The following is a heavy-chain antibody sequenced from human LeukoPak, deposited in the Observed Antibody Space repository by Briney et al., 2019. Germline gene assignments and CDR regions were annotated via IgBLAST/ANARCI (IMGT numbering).Heavy chain of an antibody. Sequence: KPSETLSLTCAVYGGSSSGYYWSWIRQPPGKGLEWIGEINHSGSTNYNPSLKSRVTISVDTSKNQFSLKLSSVTAADTAVYYCASTGRCSGGSCYWDYYYYYYMDVWGKGTTVTVSS. J-gene: IGHJ6*03. D-gene: IGHD2-15*01. CDR3: ASTGRCSGGSCYWDYYYYYYMDV. CDR1: GGSSSGYY. V-gene: IGHV4-34*01. CDR2: INHSGST.